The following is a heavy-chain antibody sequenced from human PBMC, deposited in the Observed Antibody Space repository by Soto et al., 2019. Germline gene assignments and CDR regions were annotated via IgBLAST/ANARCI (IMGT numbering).Heavy chain of an antibody. D-gene: IGHD1-1*01. V-gene: IGHV5-51*01. CDR2: IYPDDSDT. J-gene: IGHJ6*02. CDR1: GYTFSTYW. Sequence: LGESLKISCQGSGYTFSTYWIGWVRQMPGKGLEWMGIIYPDDSDTKYSPSFNGQVTISADKSISTAYLQWRSLKASDTAMYYCARRGREYGVNPGYANVMDFWGQGPRSPSP. CDR3: ARRGREYGVNPGYANVMDF.